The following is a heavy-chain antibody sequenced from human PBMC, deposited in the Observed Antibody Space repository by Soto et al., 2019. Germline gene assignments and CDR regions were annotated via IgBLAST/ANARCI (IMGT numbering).Heavy chain of an antibody. Sequence: GGSLRLSCAASGFTFSSYWMSWVRQAPGKGLEWVANIKQDGSEKYYVDSVKGRFTISRDNAKNSLYLQMNSLRAEDTAVYYCAREEDQLLYHFDYWGQGTLVTVSS. CDR3: AREEDQLLYHFDY. J-gene: IGHJ4*02. D-gene: IGHD2-2*02. CDR1: GFTFSSYW. CDR2: IKQDGSEK. V-gene: IGHV3-7*01.